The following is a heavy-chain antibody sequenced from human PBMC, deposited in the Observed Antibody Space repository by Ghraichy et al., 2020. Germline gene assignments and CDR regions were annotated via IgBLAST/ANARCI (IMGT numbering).Heavy chain of an antibody. Sequence: LSLTCAVFGGSFSDYFWSWIRQPPGKGLEWIGEINHSGSTKYNPSLKSRVTISVDTSKNQFSLKLNSVIAADTAVYYCARYSSNSYDNAFDSWGRGTLVTVSS. CDR2: INHSGST. V-gene: IGHV4-34*01. J-gene: IGHJ3*01. CDR1: GGSFSDYF. CDR3: ARYSSNSYDNAFDS. D-gene: IGHD6-13*01.